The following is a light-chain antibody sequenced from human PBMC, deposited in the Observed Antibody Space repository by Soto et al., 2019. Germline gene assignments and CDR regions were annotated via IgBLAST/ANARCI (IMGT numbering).Light chain of an antibody. V-gene: IGKV3-20*01. CDR2: GAS. J-gene: IGKJ1*01. CDR3: QQYGSSPPT. Sequence: EIVLTQSPGTLSLSPGERATLSCRASQRISSTYLTWYHQRPGQAPRLLIYGASSRATGIPDRFSGSGSGTDFTLTISRLEPEDFAVYYCQQYGSSPPTFGQGTKVDIK. CDR1: QRISSTY.